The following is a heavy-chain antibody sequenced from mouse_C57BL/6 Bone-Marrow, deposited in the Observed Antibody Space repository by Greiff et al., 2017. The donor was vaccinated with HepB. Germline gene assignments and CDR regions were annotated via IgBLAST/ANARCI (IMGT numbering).Heavy chain of an antibody. CDR3: ARIITTVVSPYWYFDV. D-gene: IGHD1-1*01. J-gene: IGHJ1*03. Sequence: QVTLKESGPGILQSSQTLSLTCSFSGFSLSTSGMGVSWIRQPSGKGLEWLAHIYWDDDKRYNPSLKSRLTISKDTSRNQVFLKITSVDTADTATYYCARIITTVVSPYWYFDVWGTGTTVTVSS. CDR1: GFSLSTSGMG. V-gene: IGHV8-12*01. CDR2: IYWDDDK.